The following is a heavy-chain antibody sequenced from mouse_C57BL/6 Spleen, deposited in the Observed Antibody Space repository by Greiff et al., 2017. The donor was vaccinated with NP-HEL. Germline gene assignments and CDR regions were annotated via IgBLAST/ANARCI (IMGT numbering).Heavy chain of an antibody. Sequence: EVKLMESGAELVRPGASVKLSCTASGFNIKDDYMHWVKQRPEQGLEWIGWIDPENGDTEYASKFQGKATITADTSSNTAYLQLSSLTSEDTAVYYCVYYSNLRFAYWGQGTLVTVCA. CDR2: IDPENGDT. J-gene: IGHJ3*01. CDR1: GFNIKDDY. D-gene: IGHD2-5*01. CDR3: VYYSNLRFAY. V-gene: IGHV14-4*01.